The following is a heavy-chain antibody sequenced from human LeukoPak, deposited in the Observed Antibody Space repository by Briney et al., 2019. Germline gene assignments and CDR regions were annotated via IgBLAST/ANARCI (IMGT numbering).Heavy chain of an antibody. CDR2: IIPMFGTA. J-gene: IGHJ3*02. CDR3: ARHRPNHTGSYYSDAFDI. CDR1: GYTFTTYY. Sequence: SVKVSCKASGYTFTTYYMHWVRQAPGQGLEWMGGIIPMFGTADSAQKFQGRVTITADESTSTAYMELSSLRSEDTAVYYCARHRPNHTGSYYSDAFDIWGQGTMVIVSS. D-gene: IGHD1-26*01. V-gene: IGHV1-69*13.